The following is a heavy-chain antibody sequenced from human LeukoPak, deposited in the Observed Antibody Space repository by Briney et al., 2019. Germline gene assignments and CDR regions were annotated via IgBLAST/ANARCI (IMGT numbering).Heavy chain of an antibody. V-gene: IGHV4-61*01. CDR3: ARVYSYALDY. CDR2: IYYSGST. CDR1: GGSVSSDSHY. D-gene: IGHD5-18*01. Sequence: SETLSLTCTVSGGSVSSDSHYWSWIRPPPGKGLEWIGYIYYSGSTNYNPSLKSRVTISLDTSKNQFSLKLSSVTAADTAVYYCARVYSYALDYWGQGTLVTVSS. J-gene: IGHJ4*02.